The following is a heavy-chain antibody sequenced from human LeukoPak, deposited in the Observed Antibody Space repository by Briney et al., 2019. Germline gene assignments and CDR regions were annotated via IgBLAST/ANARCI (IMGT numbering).Heavy chain of an antibody. J-gene: IGHJ5*02. V-gene: IGHV1-8*01. CDR1: GYTFTTSD. CDR3: ARAPGYCSSTTCDKRFDP. D-gene: IGHD2-2*02. Sequence: ASVKVSCKASGYTFTTSDINWVRQATGQGLEWMRWMNPNTGNTGYAQRFQGRVTMTRDTSISTAYMELSSLRSEDTAVYYCARAPGYCSSTTCDKRFDPWGQGTLVTVSS. CDR2: MNPNTGNT.